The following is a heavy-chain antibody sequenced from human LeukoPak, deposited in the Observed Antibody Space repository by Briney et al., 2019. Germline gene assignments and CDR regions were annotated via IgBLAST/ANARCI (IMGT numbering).Heavy chain of an antibody. Sequence: GASVKASCTASGGTFSIYAISWVRQAPGQGLEWMGGIIPIFGTANYAQKFQGRVTITADESTSTAYMELSSLRSEDTAVYYCARDVGASSRAFDIWGQGTMVTVSS. J-gene: IGHJ3*02. CDR3: ARDVGASSRAFDI. V-gene: IGHV1-69*13. D-gene: IGHD3-16*01. CDR2: IIPIFGTA. CDR1: GGTFSIYA.